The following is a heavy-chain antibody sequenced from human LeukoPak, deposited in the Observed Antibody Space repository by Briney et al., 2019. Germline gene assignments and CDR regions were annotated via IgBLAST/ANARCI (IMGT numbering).Heavy chain of an antibody. V-gene: IGHV3-7*01. J-gene: IGHJ5*02. Sequence: GGSLTLSCAASTFTFSSYWMSWVRQAPGRGLEWVANIGQDGSEKLYVDSVKGRFTISRDNAKNSLYLQMNSLRAEDTAVYYCAREVVVVAANSRFDPWGQGTLVTVSS. CDR2: IGQDGSEK. CDR1: TFTFSSYW. CDR3: AREVVVVAANSRFDP. D-gene: IGHD2-15*01.